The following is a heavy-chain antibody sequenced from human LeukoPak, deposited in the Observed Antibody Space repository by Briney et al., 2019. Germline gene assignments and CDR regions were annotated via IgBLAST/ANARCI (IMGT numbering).Heavy chain of an antibody. J-gene: IGHJ3*02. CDR3: AREQWLGSSGYYSGHAFDI. D-gene: IGHD3-22*01. CDR1: GGSISSGGYY. V-gene: IGHV4-31*03. CDR2: IYYSGST. Sequence: SSQTLSLTCTVSGGSISSGGYYWSWIRQHPGKGLEWIGYIYYSGSTYYNPSLKSRVTISVDTSKNQFSLKLSSVTAADTAVYYCAREQWLGSSGYYSGHAFDIWGQGTMVTVSS.